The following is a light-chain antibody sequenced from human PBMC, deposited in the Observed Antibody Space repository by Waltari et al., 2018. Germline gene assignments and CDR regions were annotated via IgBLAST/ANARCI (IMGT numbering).Light chain of an antibody. CDR1: QSLLHSNGYYY. CDR2: LTS. J-gene: IGKJ2*01. Sequence: DIVMTQSPLSLSVTPGEPASISCGSSQSLLHSNGYYYLDWYLQKPGQSPQLLMYLTSHRASGAPDRFSGSGSGTDFTLKISRVEAEDVGVYYCMQPLQSPRTFGQGTKLEIK. CDR3: MQPLQSPRT. V-gene: IGKV2-28*01.